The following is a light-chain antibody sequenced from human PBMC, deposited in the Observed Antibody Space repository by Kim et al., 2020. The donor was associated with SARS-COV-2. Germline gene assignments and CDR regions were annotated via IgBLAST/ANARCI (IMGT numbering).Light chain of an antibody. CDR1: SSDVGGYSY. J-gene: IGLJ1*01. CDR3: CSYASSPPYI. V-gene: IGLV2-11*01. Sequence: QSALTQPRSASGSPGQSVTISCTGTSSDVGGYSYVSWYQQHPGKAPKLMIYDVTERPSGVHDRFSGSKSGNTTSLPISELQAEDEADYYCCSYASSPPYIFGTGTKVTVL. CDR2: DVT.